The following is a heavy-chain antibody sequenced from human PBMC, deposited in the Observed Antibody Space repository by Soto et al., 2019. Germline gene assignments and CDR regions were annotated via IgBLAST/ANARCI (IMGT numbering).Heavy chain of an antibody. CDR2: INVDGSQM. V-gene: IGHV3-7*03. Sequence: DGQVVESGGDLVQPGGSLRLSCVVSGLSFSSYWMTWVRQAPGKGLEWVANINVDGSQMDYAGSVKGRFTISRDNAKNSLDLQMNSLRADDTAVYFCVRNSGWYNLDHWGQGTQVTVSS. CDR3: VRNSGWYNLDH. D-gene: IGHD6-19*01. CDR1: GLSFSSYW. J-gene: IGHJ4*02.